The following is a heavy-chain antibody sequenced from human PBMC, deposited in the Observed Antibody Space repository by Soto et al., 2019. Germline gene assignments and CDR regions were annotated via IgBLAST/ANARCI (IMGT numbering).Heavy chain of an antibody. V-gene: IGHV3-48*03. Sequence: EVQLVESGGGLVQPGGSLRLSCGASGFTFMIYEVNWVRQAPGKGLEWVSYISSSGSAIYYADSVKGRFTISRDNARKSLYLQMNTLGDEDTAVYYCAAALEDGDNYFEYWGRGTLVTVSS. CDR1: GFTFMIYE. CDR3: AAALEDGDNYFEY. D-gene: IGHD2-15*01. CDR2: ISSSGSAI. J-gene: IGHJ4*02.